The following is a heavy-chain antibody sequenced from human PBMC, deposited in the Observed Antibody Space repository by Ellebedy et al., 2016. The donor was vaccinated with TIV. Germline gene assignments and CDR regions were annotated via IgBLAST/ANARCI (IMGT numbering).Heavy chain of an antibody. CDR2: ISDNGITT. V-gene: IGHV3-64D*09. CDR3: VKAWHSNSWYSNWFEP. D-gene: IGHD6-13*01. CDR1: GFTFSSYA. J-gene: IGHJ5*02. Sequence: GESLKISCSVSGFTFSSYAMHWVRQAPGKGLQYVAAISDNGITTDYADSVGGRFTISRDNSKTTLYLQMRSLRPEDTAVYYCVKAWHSNSWYSNWFEPWGQGTLVIVSS.